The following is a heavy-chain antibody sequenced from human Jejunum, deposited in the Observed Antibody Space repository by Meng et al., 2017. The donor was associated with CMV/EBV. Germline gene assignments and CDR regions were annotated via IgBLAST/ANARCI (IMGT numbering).Heavy chain of an antibody. CDR1: CVSINNYF. CDR2: ISHSGST. Sequence: TCTVSCVSINNYFWSWIRQPPGKALEWIGYISHSGSTSYNPSLKSRVTISRDTSKNQFYLNLRSLIAADTAMYYCAQTAGKAAGDYWGQGTLVTVSS. V-gene: IGHV4-59*01. J-gene: IGHJ4*02. CDR3: AQTAGKAAGDY. D-gene: IGHD1-1*01.